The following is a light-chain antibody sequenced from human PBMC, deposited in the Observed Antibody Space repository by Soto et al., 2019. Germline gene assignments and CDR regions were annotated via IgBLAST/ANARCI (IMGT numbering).Light chain of an antibody. CDR3: GTWDTSLTAGV. J-gene: IGLJ3*02. CDR1: SSNIGNNY. Sequence: QSVLTQPPSVSAAPGQKVTISCSGSSSNIGNNYVSWYQQLPGTAPKLLIYENHKRPSGIPDRFSGSKSGTSAALGITGLQTGDEADYYCGTWDTSLTAGVFGGGTKLTGL. V-gene: IGLV1-51*02. CDR2: ENH.